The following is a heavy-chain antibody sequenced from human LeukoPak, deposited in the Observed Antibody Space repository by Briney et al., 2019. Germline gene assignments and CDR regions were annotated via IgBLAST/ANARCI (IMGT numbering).Heavy chain of an antibody. J-gene: IGHJ4*02. Sequence: ASVKVSCKASGYTFTSYDINWVRQATGQGLEWMGIINPSGGSTSYAQKFQGRVTMTRDTSTSTVYMELSSLRSEDTAVYYCARDFGKYPSDYWGQGTLVTVSS. CDR2: INPSGGST. CDR1: GYTFTSYD. CDR3: ARDFGKYPSDY. D-gene: IGHD3-16*01. V-gene: IGHV1-46*01.